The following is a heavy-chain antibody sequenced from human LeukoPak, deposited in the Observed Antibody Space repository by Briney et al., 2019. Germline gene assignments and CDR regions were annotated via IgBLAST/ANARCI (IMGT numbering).Heavy chain of an antibody. Sequence: GGSLRLSCAASGFIFSSYAMHWVLQAPGKGLEWVAIISSDGSGTSYADSVRGRFTVFRDNSQSTLLLQLNSLRPEDSAVYYCARDITGSYSFDYWGQGTLVTVSS. D-gene: IGHD1-26*01. CDR1: GFIFSSYA. CDR3: ARDITGSYSFDY. CDR2: ISSDGSGT. J-gene: IGHJ4*02. V-gene: IGHV3-30-3*01.